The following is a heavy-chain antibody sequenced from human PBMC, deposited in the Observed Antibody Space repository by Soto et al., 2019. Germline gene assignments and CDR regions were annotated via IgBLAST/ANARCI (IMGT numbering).Heavy chain of an antibody. CDR3: ARDRRGSSSGPYYYGMDV. J-gene: IGHJ6*02. Sequence: QVQLQESGPGLVKPSQTLSLTCTVSGGSISSGGYYWSWIRQHPGKGLEWIGYIYYSGSTYYNPSLKSRVTISVHTSKNQLSLKLSSVTAADTALYYCARDRRGSSSGPYYYGMDVWGQGTTVTVSS. D-gene: IGHD2-2*01. CDR1: GGSISSGGYY. CDR2: IYYSGST. V-gene: IGHV4-31*03.